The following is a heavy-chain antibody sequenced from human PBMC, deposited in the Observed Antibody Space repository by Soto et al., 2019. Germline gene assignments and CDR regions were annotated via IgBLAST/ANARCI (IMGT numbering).Heavy chain of an antibody. V-gene: IGHV3-23*01. D-gene: IGHD3-10*01. CDR3: AKFRWFGETPAPDYFDY. J-gene: IGHJ4*02. CDR2: ISGSGGST. CDR1: GFTFSSYA. Sequence: EVQLLESGGGLVQPGGSLRLSCAASGFTFSSYAMSWVRQAPGKGLEWVSAISGSGGSTYYADSVKGRFTISRDNSKNTLSLQMNSLRAEDTAVYYCAKFRWFGETPAPDYFDYWGQGTLVTVSS.